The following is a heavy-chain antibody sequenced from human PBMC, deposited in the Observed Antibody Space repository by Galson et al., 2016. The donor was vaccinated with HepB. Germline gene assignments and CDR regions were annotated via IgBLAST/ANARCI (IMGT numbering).Heavy chain of an antibody. CDR3: ARGGHSGWYDVPNDY. CDR1: GYSFTSYY. D-gene: IGHD6-19*01. J-gene: IGHJ4*02. V-gene: IGHV1-46*01. Sequence: SVKVSCKASGYSFTSYYMHWVRQAPGQGLEWMGIINPSGGSASYAQKFQGRVTMTRDTSTSTVYMELSSLRSEDTAVYYCARGGHSGWYDVPNDYWGQGTLVTVSS. CDR2: INPSGGSA.